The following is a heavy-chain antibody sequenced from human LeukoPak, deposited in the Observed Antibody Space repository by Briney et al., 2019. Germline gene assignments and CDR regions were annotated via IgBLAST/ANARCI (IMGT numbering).Heavy chain of an antibody. CDR3: ACGDSNLFDP. V-gene: IGHV3-21*01. J-gene: IGHJ5*02. Sequence: GGSLRLSCAASGFTFSTYIMNWVRQAPGKGLEWVSSISGSSGYMYYADSARGRFTISRDNAKNSLFLQMSSLRAEDTAVYYCACGDSNLFDPWGQGTLVTVSS. CDR2: ISGSSGYM. D-gene: IGHD4-17*01. CDR1: GFTFSTYI.